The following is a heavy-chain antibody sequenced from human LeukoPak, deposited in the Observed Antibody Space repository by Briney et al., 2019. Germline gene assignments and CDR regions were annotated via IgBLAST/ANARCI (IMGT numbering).Heavy chain of an antibody. CDR2: ISSSGSTI. CDR3: ALGAPPY. CDR1: GFTFSNSE. Sequence: QPGGSLRHSCAASGFTFSNSEMNWVRQAPGKGLEWVSYISSSGSTIYYADSVKGRFTISRDNAKNSLYLQMNSLRAEDTAIYYCALGAPPYWGQGTLVTVSA. J-gene: IGHJ4*02. V-gene: IGHV3-48*03.